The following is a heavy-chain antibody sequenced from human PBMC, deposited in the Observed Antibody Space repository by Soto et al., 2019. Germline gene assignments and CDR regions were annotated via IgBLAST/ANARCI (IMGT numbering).Heavy chain of an antibody. CDR3: ARDHGTMVRGVIPYGMDV. D-gene: IGHD3-10*01. Sequence: GASVKVSCKASGYTFTSYAMHWVRQAPGQRLEWMGWINAGNGNTKYSQKFQGRVTITRDTSASTAYMELSSLRSEDTAVYYCARDHGTMVRGVIPYGMDVWGQGTTVTVSS. V-gene: IGHV1-3*01. CDR2: INAGNGNT. J-gene: IGHJ6*02. CDR1: GYTFTSYA.